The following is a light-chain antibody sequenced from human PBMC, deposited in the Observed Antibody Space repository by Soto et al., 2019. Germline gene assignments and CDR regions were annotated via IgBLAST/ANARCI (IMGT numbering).Light chain of an antibody. Sequence: QSVLTQPPSASGTPGQRVTISCSGSSSNIGSNYVYWYQQLPGTAPKLLIYRNNQRPSGVPDRFSGSKSGTSASLAISGLRSEDEADYYCAAWDDSLSGNWVFGGGTQVTVL. CDR2: RNN. CDR1: SSNIGSNY. J-gene: IGLJ3*02. CDR3: AAWDDSLSGNWV. V-gene: IGLV1-47*01.